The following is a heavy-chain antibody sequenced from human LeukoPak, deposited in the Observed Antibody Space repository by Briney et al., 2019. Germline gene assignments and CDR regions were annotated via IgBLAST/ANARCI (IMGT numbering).Heavy chain of an antibody. CDR1: GGSISSRSYY. CDR2: IYYSGST. CDR3: ARGLLGYCSGGSCYGDAFDI. V-gene: IGHV4-39*07. Sequence: KSSETLSLTCTVPGGSISSRSYYWGWIRQPPGKGLDWLGSIYYSGSTYYNPYLKSRVTITVATSKNQFSLKLSSVTAADTAVYYCARGLLGYCSGGSCYGDAFDIWGQGTMVTVSS. D-gene: IGHD2-15*01. J-gene: IGHJ3*02.